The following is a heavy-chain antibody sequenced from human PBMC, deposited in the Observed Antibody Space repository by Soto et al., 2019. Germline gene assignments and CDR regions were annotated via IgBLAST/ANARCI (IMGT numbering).Heavy chain of an antibody. Sequence: SETLSLTCSVSGCSISSGYYYWSWIRQPPGKGLEWIGNIYYSGNTYYNPSLKSRVTLSVDTSKNQFSVRLNSVTAADTAVYYCAPLSVSLSGPYGIHVWGQGTTVTVSS. CDR3: APLSVSLSGPYGIHV. CDR1: GCSISSGYYY. D-gene: IGHD2-15*01. CDR2: IYYSGNT. J-gene: IGHJ6*02. V-gene: IGHV4-30-4*01.